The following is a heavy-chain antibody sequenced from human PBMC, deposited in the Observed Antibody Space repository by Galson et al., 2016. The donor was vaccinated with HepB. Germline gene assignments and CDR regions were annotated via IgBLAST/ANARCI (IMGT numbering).Heavy chain of an antibody. CDR2: ISHDGSHK. Sequence: SLRLSCAASGFNFGTYGMHWVRQAPGKGLEWVAFISHDGSHKYYGDSVKGRFTLARDNSRNTLSLQMNSLRPEDTAVYYCAKDMQQWLGRPLYGMDAGGQGTTVIISS. D-gene: IGHD6-19*01. J-gene: IGHJ6*02. V-gene: IGHV3-30*18. CDR3: AKDMQQWLGRPLYGMDA. CDR1: GFNFGTYG.